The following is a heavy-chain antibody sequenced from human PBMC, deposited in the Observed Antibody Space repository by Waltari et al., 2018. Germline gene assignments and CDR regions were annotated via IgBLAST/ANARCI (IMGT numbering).Heavy chain of an antibody. CDR3: ARQVVVATMDYYYYYGMDV. J-gene: IGHJ6*02. CDR1: GYSISSGYY. Sequence: QVQLQESGPGLVKPSETLSLPCAVSGYSISSGYYWGWIRQPPGKGLEWIGSIYHSGSTYYNPSLKSRVTISVDTSKNQFSLKLSSVTAADTAVYYCARQVVVATMDYYYYYGMDVWGQGTTVTVSS. V-gene: IGHV4-38-2*01. CDR2: IYHSGST. D-gene: IGHD5-12*01.